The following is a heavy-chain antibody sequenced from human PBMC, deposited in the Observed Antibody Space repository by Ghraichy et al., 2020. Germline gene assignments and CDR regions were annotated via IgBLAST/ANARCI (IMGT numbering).Heavy chain of an antibody. CDR1: GFTFSSYA. D-gene: IGHD3-9*01. V-gene: IGHV3-30-3*01. Sequence: GGSLRLSCAASGFTFSSYAMHWVRQAPGKGLEWVAVISYDGSNKYYADSVKGRFTISRDNSKNTLYLQMNSLRAEDTAVYYCARDRLDILTGYFDYWGQGTLVTVSS. CDR2: ISYDGSNK. J-gene: IGHJ4*02. CDR3: ARDRLDILTGYFDY.